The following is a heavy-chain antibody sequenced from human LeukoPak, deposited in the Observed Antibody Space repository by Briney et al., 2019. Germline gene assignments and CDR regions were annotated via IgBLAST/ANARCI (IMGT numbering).Heavy chain of an antibody. J-gene: IGHJ5*02. CDR3: ARASVEYQLLYWFDP. D-gene: IGHD2-2*02. V-gene: IGHV4-59*06. CDR1: GGSISSYY. CDR2: IYYSGST. Sequence: SETLSLTCTVSGGSISSYYWSWIRQPPGKGLEWIGYIYYSGSTYYNPSLKSRVTISVDTSKNQFSLKLSSVTAADTAVYYCARASVEYQLLYWFDPWGQGTLVTVSS.